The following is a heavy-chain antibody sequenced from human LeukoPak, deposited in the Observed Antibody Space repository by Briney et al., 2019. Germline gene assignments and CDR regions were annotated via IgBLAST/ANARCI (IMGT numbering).Heavy chain of an antibody. CDR3: ARESSNGWFDP. Sequence: ASVKVSCKASGYTFTSYGISWVRQAPGQGLEWMGWISAYNGNTNYAQKLQGRVTIATDTSTSTAYMELRNLRSDDAAVYYCARESSNGWFDPWGQGTLVTVSS. J-gene: IGHJ5*02. V-gene: IGHV1-18*01. D-gene: IGHD2-8*01. CDR2: ISAYNGNT. CDR1: GYTFTSYG.